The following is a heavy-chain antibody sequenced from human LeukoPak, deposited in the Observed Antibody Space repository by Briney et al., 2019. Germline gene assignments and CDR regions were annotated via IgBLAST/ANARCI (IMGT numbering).Heavy chain of an antibody. CDR1: GYTFTSYY. D-gene: IGHD2-2*02. V-gene: IGHV1-46*01. CDR2: INPSGGST. Sequence: ASVKVSCTASGYTFTSYYMHWVRQAPGQGLEWMGIINPSGGSTSYAQKFQGRVTMTRDTSTSTVYMELSSLRSEDTAVYYCARDTRLLYREDWFDPWGQGTLVTVSS. CDR3: ARDTRLLYREDWFDP. J-gene: IGHJ5*02.